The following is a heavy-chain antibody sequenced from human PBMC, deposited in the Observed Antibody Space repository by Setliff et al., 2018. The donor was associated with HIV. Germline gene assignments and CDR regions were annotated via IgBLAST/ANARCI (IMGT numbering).Heavy chain of an antibody. CDR1: GFIFSDHH. CDR2: SRNKATNYTT. D-gene: IGHD4-17*01. CDR3: RSPTVSTMTGSTVTAVDL. J-gene: IGHJ5*02. V-gene: IGHV3-72*01. Sequence: GGSLRLSCVVSGFIFSDHHMDWVRQAPGKGLEWVGRSRNKATNYTTTYGASVRGRFTISRDDSKNSLSLHMNNLKTEDTAVYYCRSPTVSTMTGSTVTAVDLWGQGTLVTVSS.